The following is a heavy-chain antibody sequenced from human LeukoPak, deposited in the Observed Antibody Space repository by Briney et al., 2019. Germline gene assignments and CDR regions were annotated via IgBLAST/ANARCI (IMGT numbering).Heavy chain of an antibody. D-gene: IGHD2-2*01. V-gene: IGHV3-30*02. Sequence: GGSLRLSCAASGFTFSSYGMHWVRQAPGKGLEWVGFIRYDGSNKYYADSVKGRFTISRDNSKNTLYLQMNSLRAEDTAVYYCANFGGEIGYCSSTSCPPPFDYWGQGTLVTVSS. J-gene: IGHJ4*02. CDR3: ANFGGEIGYCSSTSCPPPFDY. CDR1: GFTFSSYG. CDR2: IRYDGSNK.